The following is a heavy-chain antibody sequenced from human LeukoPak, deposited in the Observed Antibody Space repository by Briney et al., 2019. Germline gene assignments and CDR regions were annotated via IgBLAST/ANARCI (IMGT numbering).Heavy chain of an antibody. CDR2: IYTSGST. J-gene: IGHJ6*03. Sequence: SETLSLTCTVSGGSISSGSYYWSWIRQPAGKGLEWIGRIYTSGSTNYYPSLKSRVTISVDTSKNQFSLKLSSVTAADTAVYYCARVGYYDSSGYRGYYYYYYMDVWGKGTTVTVSS. V-gene: IGHV4-61*02. CDR3: ARVGYYDSSGYRGYYYYYYMDV. D-gene: IGHD3-22*01. CDR1: GGSISSGSYY.